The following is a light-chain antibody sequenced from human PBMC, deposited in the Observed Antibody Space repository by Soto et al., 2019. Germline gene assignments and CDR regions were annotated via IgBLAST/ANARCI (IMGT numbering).Light chain of an antibody. CDR3: SSYTDTGTHVV. CDR2: EVR. J-gene: IGLJ2*01. V-gene: IGLV2-14*01. CDR1: SSDVGGYNY. Sequence: QSALTQPASVSGSPGQSITISCTGTSSDVGGYNYVSWYQQHPGKAPKLMIYEVRNRPSGVSNRFSGSKSGTTASLTISGLQAEDEADHYCSSYTDTGTHVVFGGGTKLTVL.